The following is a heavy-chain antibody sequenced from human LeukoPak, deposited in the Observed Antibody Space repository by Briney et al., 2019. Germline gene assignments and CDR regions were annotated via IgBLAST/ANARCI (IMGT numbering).Heavy chain of an antibody. D-gene: IGHD6-13*01. CDR1: GFTFSSYG. V-gene: IGHV3-30*18. Sequence: GGSLRLSCAASGFTFSSYGMHWVRQAPGKGLEWVAVISYDGSNKYYADSVKGRFTISRDNSKNTLYLQMNSLRAEDTAVYYCAKDRRALYSIAAAGTFDYWGQGNLVTVSS. CDR2: ISYDGSNK. J-gene: IGHJ4*02. CDR3: AKDRRALYSIAAAGTFDY.